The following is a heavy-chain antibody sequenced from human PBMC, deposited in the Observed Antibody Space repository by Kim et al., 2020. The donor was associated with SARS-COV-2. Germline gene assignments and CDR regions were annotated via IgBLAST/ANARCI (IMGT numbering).Heavy chain of an antibody. Sequence: GGSLRLSCAASGFTFSSYSMNWVRQAPGKGLEWVSSISSSSSYIYYADSVKGRFTISRDNAKNSLYLQMNSLRAEDTAVYYCAREGYCSSTSCLKTKHYYYYMDVWGKGTTVTVSS. D-gene: IGHD2-2*01. CDR3: AREGYCSSTSCLKTKHYYYYMDV. V-gene: IGHV3-21*01. CDR2: ISSSSSYI. J-gene: IGHJ6*03. CDR1: GFTFSSYS.